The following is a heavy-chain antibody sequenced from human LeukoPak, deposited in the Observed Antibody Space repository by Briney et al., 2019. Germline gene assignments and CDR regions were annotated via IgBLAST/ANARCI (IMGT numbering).Heavy chain of an antibody. CDR2: ISYDGSNK. Sequence: PGGSLRLSCAASGFTFSSYAMHWVRQAPGEGLEWVAVISYDGSNKYYADSVKGRFTISRDNSKNTLYLQMNSLRAEDTAVYYCARGPLAAGTHSYYYYYYGMDVWGQGTTVTVSS. CDR3: ARGPLAAGTHSYYYYYYGMDV. CDR1: GFTFSSYA. J-gene: IGHJ6*02. V-gene: IGHV3-30-3*01. D-gene: IGHD6-19*01.